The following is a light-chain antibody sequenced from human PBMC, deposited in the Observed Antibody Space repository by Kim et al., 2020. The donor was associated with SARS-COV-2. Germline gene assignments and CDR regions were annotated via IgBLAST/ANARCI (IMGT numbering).Light chain of an antibody. J-gene: IGKJ4*01. CDR2: AAS. V-gene: IGKV1-6*01. CDR3: LQDYNDPLT. CDR1: QGIRND. Sequence: ASVGDRFTITCRASQGIRNDLGWYQQKPGKAPKLLIYAASSLQSGVPSRFSGSGSGTDFTLTISSLQPEDFATYYCLQDYNDPLTFGGGTKVDIK.